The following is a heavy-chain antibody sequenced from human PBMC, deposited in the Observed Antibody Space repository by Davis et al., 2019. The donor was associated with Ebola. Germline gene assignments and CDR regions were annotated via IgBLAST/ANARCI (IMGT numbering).Heavy chain of an antibody. Sequence: AASVKVSCKASGYTFTSYDINWVRQATGQGLGWMGWISAYNGNTNYAQKLQGRVTMTTDTSTSTAYMELRSLRSDDTAVYYCARQGGWELPLNGYYYYGMDVWGQGTTVTVSS. J-gene: IGHJ6*02. CDR1: GYTFTSYD. CDR2: ISAYNGNT. CDR3: ARQGGWELPLNGYYYYGMDV. D-gene: IGHD1-26*01. V-gene: IGHV1-18*01.